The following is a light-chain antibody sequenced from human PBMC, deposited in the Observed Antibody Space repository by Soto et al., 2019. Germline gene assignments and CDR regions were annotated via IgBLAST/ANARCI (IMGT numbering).Light chain of an antibody. CDR2: SNN. CDR1: SSNIGSNT. V-gene: IGLV1-44*01. Sequence: HSVLTQPPSASGTPGQRVTISCSGSSSNIGSNTVNWYQQLPGTAPKLLIYSNNQRPSGVPDRFSGSKSGTSASLAISGLQSEDEAEYYCASWADSLNGWVFGGGTQLTVL. J-gene: IGLJ3*02. CDR3: ASWADSLNGWV.